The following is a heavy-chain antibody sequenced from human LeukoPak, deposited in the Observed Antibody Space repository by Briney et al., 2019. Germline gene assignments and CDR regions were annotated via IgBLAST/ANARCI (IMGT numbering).Heavy chain of an antibody. CDR2: ISWNSGSI. CDR3: AKEYRRDTEGWFDP. Sequence: PGGSLRLSCAASGFTFDDYAMHWVRQAPGKGLEWVSGISWNSGSIGYADSVKGRFTISRDNAKNSLYLQMNSLRAEDMALYYCAKEYRRDTEGWFDPWGQGTLVTVSS. D-gene: IGHD5-24*01. V-gene: IGHV3-9*03. J-gene: IGHJ5*02. CDR1: GFTFDDYA.